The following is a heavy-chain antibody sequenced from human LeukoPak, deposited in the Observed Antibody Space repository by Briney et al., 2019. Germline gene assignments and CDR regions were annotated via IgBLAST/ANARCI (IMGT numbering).Heavy chain of an antibody. J-gene: IGHJ4*02. CDR2: IWFDGTHE. CDR3: ANTVGDLPYDFWSGYSDY. CDR1: GFTFSSYG. V-gene: IGHV3-33*06. Sequence: PGGSLRLSCAASGFTFSSYGMHWVRQAPGKGLEWVAVIWFDGTHEYYADSVKGRFTISRDNSKNTLYLQMNSLRAEDTAVYYCANTVGDLPYDFWSGYSDYWGQGTLVTVSS. D-gene: IGHD3-3*01.